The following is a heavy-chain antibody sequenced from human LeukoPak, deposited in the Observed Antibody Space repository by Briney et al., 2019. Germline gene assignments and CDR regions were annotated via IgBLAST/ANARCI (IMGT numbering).Heavy chain of an antibody. D-gene: IGHD5-24*01. Sequence: GGSLRLSCAASGFTFSSYGIHWVRQAPGKGLEWVAFIRYDGNNKYYADSVKGRFTISRDNSKNTLYLQMSSLRAEDTAVYYCARSGYNRFDYWGQGTLVTVSS. CDR3: ARSGYNRFDY. CDR1: GFTFSSYG. V-gene: IGHV3-30*02. J-gene: IGHJ4*02. CDR2: IRYDGNNK.